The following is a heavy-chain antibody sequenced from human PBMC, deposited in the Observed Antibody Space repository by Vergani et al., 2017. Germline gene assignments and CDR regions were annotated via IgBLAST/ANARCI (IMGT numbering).Heavy chain of an antibody. CDR2: VIPHLEIT. D-gene: IGHD3-22*01. Sequence: QVQLEQSGAEVKKPGSSVTVSCRASVGTFGSHTISWVRQAPGQGLEWVGRVIPHLEITTLAQHLQGRVIITRDTSTSTVYMELSSLRSEDTAVYYCARSRDTMIVVATHFDYWGQGTLVTVSS. V-gene: IGHV1-69*02. CDR3: ARSRDTMIVVATHFDY. J-gene: IGHJ4*02. CDR1: VGTFGSHT.